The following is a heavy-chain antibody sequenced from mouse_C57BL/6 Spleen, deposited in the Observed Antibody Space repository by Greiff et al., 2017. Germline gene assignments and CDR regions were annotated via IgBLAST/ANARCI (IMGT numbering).Heavy chain of an antibody. D-gene: IGHD1-1*01. V-gene: IGHV2-9-1*01. CDR3: ARDPPHYYGSSYAMDY. Sequence: VHLVESGPGLVAPSQSLSITCTVSGFSLTSYAISWVRQPPGKGLEWLGVIWTGGGTNYNSALKSRLSISKDNSKSQVFLKMNSLQTDDTARYYCARDPPHYYGSSYAMDYWGQGTSVTVSS. J-gene: IGHJ4*01. CDR1: GFSLTSYA. CDR2: IWTGGGT.